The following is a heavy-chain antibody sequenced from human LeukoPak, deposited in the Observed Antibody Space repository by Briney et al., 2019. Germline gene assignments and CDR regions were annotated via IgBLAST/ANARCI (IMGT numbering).Heavy chain of an antibody. V-gene: IGHV1-2*06. CDR2: IHPNSGDT. CDR3: ARDYSGSYTH. Sequence: GASVKVSCKASGYTFTDYYIHWVRHAPGQGLEWMALIHPNSGDTYYAQKFRGRVTMTRDTSISTAYMELNRLTSDDTAVYYCARDYSGSYTHWAQGTLVTISS. CDR1: GYTFTDYY. J-gene: IGHJ4*02. D-gene: IGHD1-26*01.